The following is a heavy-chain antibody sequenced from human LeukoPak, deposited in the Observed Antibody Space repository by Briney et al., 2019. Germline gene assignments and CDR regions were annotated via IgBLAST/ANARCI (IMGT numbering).Heavy chain of an antibody. V-gene: IGHV3-23*01. J-gene: IGHJ4*02. Sequence: GGSLRLSCAASGFTFSSFAMSWVRQAPGRGLEWVSVISGTDDSTYCADSVKGRFTISRDNCKNTLYLQMNSLRAEDTAVYYCAKARGTYYYDSGSSTFDYWGQGTLVTVSS. CDR1: GFTFSSFA. D-gene: IGHD3-10*01. CDR2: ISGTDDST. CDR3: AKARGTYYYDSGSSTFDY.